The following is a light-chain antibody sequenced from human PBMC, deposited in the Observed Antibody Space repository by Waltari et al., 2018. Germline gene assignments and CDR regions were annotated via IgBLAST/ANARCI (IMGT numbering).Light chain of an antibody. CDR1: SLRSYY. V-gene: IGLV3-19*01. CDR3: NSRDSNGNPFV. J-gene: IGLJ1*01. Sequence: SSELTQDPAVSVVLGQTVRITCQGDSLRSYYANRYRQKPGQAPLLVMYGKNNRPSGIPDRFSGSYSGDTASLTITGAQAEDEADYYCNSRDSNGNPFVFGPATKVTVL. CDR2: GKN.